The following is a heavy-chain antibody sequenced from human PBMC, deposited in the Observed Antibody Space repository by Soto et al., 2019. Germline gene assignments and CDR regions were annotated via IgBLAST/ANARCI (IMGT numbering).Heavy chain of an antibody. CDR2: IYYSGST. V-gene: IGHV4-59*01. CDR3: ARGLSPYFDY. Sequence: ETLSLTCTVSGGSISSYYWSWIRQPPGKGLEWIGYIYYSGSTNYNPSLKSRVTISVDTSKNQFSLKLSSVTAADTAVYYCARGLSPYFDYWGQGTLVTVSS. J-gene: IGHJ4*02. CDR1: GGSISSYY.